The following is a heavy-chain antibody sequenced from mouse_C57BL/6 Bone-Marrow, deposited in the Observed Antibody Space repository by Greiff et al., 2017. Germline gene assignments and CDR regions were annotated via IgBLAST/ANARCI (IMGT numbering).Heavy chain of an antibody. CDR3: ARPLYYYGKAMDY. CDR1: GFTFSSYG. V-gene: IGHV5-6*01. Sequence: EVMLVESGGDLVKPGGSLKLSCAASGFTFSSYGMSWVRQTPDKRLEWVATISSGGSYTYYPDSVKGRFTISRDNAKNTLYLQMSSLKSEDTAMYYCARPLYYYGKAMDYWGQGTSVTVSS. D-gene: IGHD1-1*01. J-gene: IGHJ4*01. CDR2: ISSGGSYT.